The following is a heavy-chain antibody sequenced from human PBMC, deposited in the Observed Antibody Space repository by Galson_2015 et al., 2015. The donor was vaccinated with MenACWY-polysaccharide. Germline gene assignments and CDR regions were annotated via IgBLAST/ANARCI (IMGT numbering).Heavy chain of an antibody. CDR3: ARLAVDNYFDY. Sequence: SLRLSCAASAFTVSSNHMSWVRQAPGKGLELVSVIYSGGSTYYADSVKGRFTISRDNSKNTLYLQMNSLRAEDTALYYCARLAVDNYFDYWGQGTLVAVSS. D-gene: IGHD6-19*01. CDR1: AFTVSSNH. J-gene: IGHJ4*02. V-gene: IGHV3-66*01. CDR2: IYSGGST.